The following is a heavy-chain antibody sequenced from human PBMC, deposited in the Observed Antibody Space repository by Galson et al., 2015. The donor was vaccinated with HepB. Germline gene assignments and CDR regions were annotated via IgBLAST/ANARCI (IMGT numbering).Heavy chain of an antibody. V-gene: IGHV3-23*01. CDR1: GFTFSSCV. Sequence: SLRLSCAASGFTFSSCVMNWVRQAPGKGLQWVSSINGNSDRTYYADSVKGRFTISRDNSKNSLYLQMSSLRDEDTAVYYCARAIYGDWGSDAFDIWGQGAVVTASS. CDR3: ARAIYGDWGSDAFDI. D-gene: IGHD4-17*01. CDR2: INGNSDRT. J-gene: IGHJ3*02.